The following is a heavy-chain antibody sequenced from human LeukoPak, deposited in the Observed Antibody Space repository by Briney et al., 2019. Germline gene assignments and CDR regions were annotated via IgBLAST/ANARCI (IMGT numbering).Heavy chain of an antibody. J-gene: IGHJ4*02. CDR1: GASISSYY. Sequence: SETLSLTCTVSGASISSYYWSWIRQPPGKGLEWIGYIYYGGGANYNPSLKSRVTMSIDTSKNQFSLKLRSVTAADTAVYYCANYFPMVYFDYWGQGTLVTVSS. D-gene: IGHD2-8*01. CDR3: ANYFPMVYFDY. V-gene: IGHV4-59*01. CDR2: IYYGGGA.